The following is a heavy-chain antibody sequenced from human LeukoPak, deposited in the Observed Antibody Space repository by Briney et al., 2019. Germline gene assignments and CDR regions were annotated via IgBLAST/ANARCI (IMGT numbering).Heavy chain of an antibody. CDR3: ARVTPDSSGWYERWFDP. V-gene: IGHV3-23*01. CDR1: GFTFSSYA. Sequence: GGSLRLSCAASGFTFSSYAMSWVRQAPGKGLEWVSAISGSGGSTYYADSVKGRFTISRDNSKNTLYLQMNSLRAEDTAVYYCARVTPDSSGWYERWFDPWGQGTLVTVSS. CDR2: ISGSGGST. J-gene: IGHJ5*02. D-gene: IGHD6-19*01.